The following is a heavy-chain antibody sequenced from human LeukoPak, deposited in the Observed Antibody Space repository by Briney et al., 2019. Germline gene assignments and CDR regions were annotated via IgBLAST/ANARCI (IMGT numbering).Heavy chain of an antibody. V-gene: IGHV3-48*03. CDR2: ISSSGSTI. CDR3: ARGGRIAVGLYYYYGMDV. D-gene: IGHD6-19*01. CDR1: GFTFSSYE. J-gene: IGHJ6*02. Sequence: GGSLRLSCAASGFTFSSYEMSWVRQAPGKGLEWVSYISSSGSTIYYAGSVKGRFTISRDNAKNSLYLQMNSLRAEDTAVYYCARGGRIAVGLYYYYGMDVWGQGTTVTVS.